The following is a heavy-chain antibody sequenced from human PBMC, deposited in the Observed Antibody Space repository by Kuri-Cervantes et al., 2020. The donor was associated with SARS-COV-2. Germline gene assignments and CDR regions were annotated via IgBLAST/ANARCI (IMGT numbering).Heavy chain of an antibody. J-gene: IGHJ3*02. CDR2: FDPEDGET. CDR1: GYTLTELS. Sequence: ASVKVSCKVSGYTLTELSMHWVRQAPGKGLEWMGGFDPEDGETIYAQKFQGRVTMTEDTSTDTAYMELSSLRSEDTAVYYCARDLPRVVVVAATRFWGAFDIWGQGTMVTVSS. D-gene: IGHD2-15*01. V-gene: IGHV1-24*01. CDR3: ARDLPRVVVVAATRFWGAFDI.